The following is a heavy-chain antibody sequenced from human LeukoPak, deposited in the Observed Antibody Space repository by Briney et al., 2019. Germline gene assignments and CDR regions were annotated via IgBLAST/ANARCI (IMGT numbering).Heavy chain of an antibody. CDR3: AKDRARGGTTDFDY. CDR2: ISGSGDST. Sequence: GGSLRLSCAASGLTFSSYAMSWVRQAPGKGLEWVSAISGSGDSTYYADSVKGRFTISRDNSKNTLHLQMNSLRAEDTAVYYCAKDRARGGTTDFDYWGQGTLVTVSS. D-gene: IGHD1-7*01. J-gene: IGHJ4*02. V-gene: IGHV3-23*01. CDR1: GLTFSSYA.